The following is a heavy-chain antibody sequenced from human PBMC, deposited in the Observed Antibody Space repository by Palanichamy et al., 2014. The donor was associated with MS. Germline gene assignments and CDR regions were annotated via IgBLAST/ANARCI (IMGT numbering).Heavy chain of an antibody. CDR1: GASISDTHDY. D-gene: IGHD4-11*01. Sequence: QLQLQESGPGVVKPSETLSLTCTVSGASISDTHDYWGWIRHAPRGRGVEWIGSVHYAGASFYNPSLKSRVITSADTSKNQFYLKMNSVTAADTAVYFCARRGGDYILDFWGQGILVTVSS. CDR3: ARRGGDYILDF. CDR2: VHYAGAS. V-gene: IGHV4-39*01. J-gene: IGHJ4*02.